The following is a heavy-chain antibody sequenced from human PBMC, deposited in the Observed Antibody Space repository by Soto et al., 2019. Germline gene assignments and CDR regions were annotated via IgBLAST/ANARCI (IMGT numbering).Heavy chain of an antibody. CDR2: IYYSGST. CDR3: ARHTGSAATFDY. D-gene: IGHD6-25*01. J-gene: IGHJ4*02. Sequence: QLQLQESGPGLVKPSETLSLTCTVSGGSISSSSYYWGWIRQPPGKGLEWIGSIYYSGSTYYNPSLKSRVTISVDTSKNQFSLKLSSVTAADTAVYYCARHTGSAATFDYWGQGTLVTVSS. CDR1: GGSISSSSYY. V-gene: IGHV4-39*01.